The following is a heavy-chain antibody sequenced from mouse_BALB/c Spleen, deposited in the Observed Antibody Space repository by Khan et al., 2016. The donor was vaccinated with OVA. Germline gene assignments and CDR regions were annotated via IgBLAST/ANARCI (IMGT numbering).Heavy chain of an antibody. CDR3: SRDVATEYFNF. V-gene: IGHV1-84*02. CDR1: GYTFTDYY. Sequence: QVQLQQSGPELVKPGASVKISCKASGYTFTDYYINWVKQKPGQGLEWIGWIYPGTGDTQYNEKFKGKATLTVDTSSRTVYMQVSSLTSEDTAVYFCSRDVATEYFNFWGQGTTRTVSS. CDR2: IYPGTGDT. J-gene: IGHJ2*01. D-gene: IGHD1-2*01.